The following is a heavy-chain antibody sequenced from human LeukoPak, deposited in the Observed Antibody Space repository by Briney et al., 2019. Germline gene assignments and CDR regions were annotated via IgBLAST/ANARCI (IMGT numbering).Heavy chain of an antibody. CDR2: IWYDGSNK. J-gene: IGHJ4*02. Sequence: GGSLRLSCAASGFTFSSYAMRWVRQAPGKGLEWVAVIWYDGSNKYYADSVKGRFTISRDNSKNTLYLQMNSLRAEDTAVYYCAIIPSRRDGYNDYWGQGTLVTVSS. V-gene: IGHV3-33*08. CDR1: GFTFSSYA. D-gene: IGHD5-24*01. CDR3: AIIPSRRDGYNDY.